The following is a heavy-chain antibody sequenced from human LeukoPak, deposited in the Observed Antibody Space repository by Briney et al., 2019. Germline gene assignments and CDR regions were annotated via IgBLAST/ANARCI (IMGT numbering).Heavy chain of an antibody. CDR3: AREGSIAVAGTNWFDP. CDR2: ISAYNGNT. Sequence: ASVKVSCKASGYTFTSYGISWVRQAPGQGLEWMGWISAYNGNTNYAQKLQGRVTMTTDTSTSTAYMELRSLRSDDTAVYYCAREGSIAVAGTNWFDPWGQGTLVTVSS. V-gene: IGHV1-18*01. J-gene: IGHJ5*02. CDR1: GYTFTSYG. D-gene: IGHD6-19*01.